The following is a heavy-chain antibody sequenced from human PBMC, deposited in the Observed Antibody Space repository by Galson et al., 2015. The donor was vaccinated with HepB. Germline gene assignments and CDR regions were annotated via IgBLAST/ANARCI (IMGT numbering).Heavy chain of an antibody. V-gene: IGHV3-30-3*01. J-gene: IGHJ3*02. CDR1: GFAFSRYS. CDR2: ISHDGGNK. CDR3: AKDFILIGFDI. Sequence: SLRLSCAASGFAFSRYSMHWVRQAPGKGLEWVALISHDGGNKYYADSFKGRVTISRDNVNNTVYLQMNSLRAEDTAVYYCAKDFILIGFDIWGQGSLVIASS.